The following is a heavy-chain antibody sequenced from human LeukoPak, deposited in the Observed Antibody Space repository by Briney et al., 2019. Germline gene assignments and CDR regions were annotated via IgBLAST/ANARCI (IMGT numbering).Heavy chain of an antibody. D-gene: IGHD5-18*01. CDR2: IYYSGST. V-gene: IGHV4-31*03. CDR3: ARDSSGYSYGPLDY. CDR1: GGSISSGGYY. Sequence: SQTLSLTCTVSGGSISSGGYYWSWIRQHPGKGLEWLGYIYYSGSTYYNPSLKSRVTISVDTSKNQFSLKLSSVTAADTAVYYCARDSSGYSYGPLDYWGQGTLVTVSS. J-gene: IGHJ4*02.